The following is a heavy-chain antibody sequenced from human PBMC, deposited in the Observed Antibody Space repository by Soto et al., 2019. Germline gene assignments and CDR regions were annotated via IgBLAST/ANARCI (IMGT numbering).Heavy chain of an antibody. CDR3: ASCITIFGVVRGAFDI. J-gene: IGHJ3*02. CDR1: GGSISSSNW. Sequence: SETLSLTCAVSGGSISSSNWWSWVRQPPGKGLEWIGEIYHSGSTNYNPSLKSRVTISVDKSKNQFSLKLSSVTAADTAVYYCASCITIFGVVRGAFDIWGQGTMVTVSS. D-gene: IGHD3-3*01. V-gene: IGHV4-4*02. CDR2: IYHSGST.